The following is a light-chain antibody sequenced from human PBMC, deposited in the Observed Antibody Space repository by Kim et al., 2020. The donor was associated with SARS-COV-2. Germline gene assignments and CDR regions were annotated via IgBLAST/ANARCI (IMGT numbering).Light chain of an antibody. Sequence: YELTQPPSVSVSPGQTARITCSGDALPKQYAYWYQQKPGQAPVLVIYKDSERPSGIPERFSGSSSGTTVTLTISGVQAEDEADYYCQSADSSGTHVFGT. CDR3: QSADSSGTHV. V-gene: IGLV3-25*03. J-gene: IGLJ1*01. CDR2: KDS. CDR1: ALPKQY.